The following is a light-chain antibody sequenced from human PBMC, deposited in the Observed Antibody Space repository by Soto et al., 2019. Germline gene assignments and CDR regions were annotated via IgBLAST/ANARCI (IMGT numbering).Light chain of an antibody. CDR1: QSVSSY. J-gene: IGKJ3*01. CDR3: QQRSNWLFT. CDR2: DAS. Sequence: EIVLTQSPATLSLSPGERATLSCRASQSVSSYLAWYQQKPGQAPRLLIYDASSRATGIPARFSGSGSGTDFTLTISCLETEEFAVYYCQQRSNWLFTFGPGTKVDIK. V-gene: IGKV3-11*01.